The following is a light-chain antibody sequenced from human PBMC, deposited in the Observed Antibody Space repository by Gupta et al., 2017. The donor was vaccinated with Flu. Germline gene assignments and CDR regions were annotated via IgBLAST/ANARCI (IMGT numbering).Light chain of an antibody. V-gene: IGKV1-8*01. J-gene: IGKJ4*01. Sequence: ATRITRPPSSFSASKGDRVTITCRASQGISNYLAWYQQKPGKAPRLLIYAASTLPSGVPSRFSGSGSGTDFTLTINSLQSEDFATYYCQQHHSYPLTFGGGTKVEIK. CDR1: QGISNY. CDR3: QQHHSYPLT. CDR2: AAS.